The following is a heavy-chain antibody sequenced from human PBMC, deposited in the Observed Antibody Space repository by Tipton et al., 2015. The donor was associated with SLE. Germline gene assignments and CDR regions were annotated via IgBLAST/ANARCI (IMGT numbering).Heavy chain of an antibody. CDR2: SYYSGST. CDR3: ARKLKAYYFDY. Sequence: TLSLTCTVSGGSISSGSYYWSWIRQPAGMGLEWVGSSYYSGSTYYNPSLKSRVTISVDTSKNQFSLKLSSVTAADTAVYYCARKLKAYYFDYWGQGTLVTVSS. V-gene: IGHV4-39*01. CDR1: GGSISSGSYY. J-gene: IGHJ4*02.